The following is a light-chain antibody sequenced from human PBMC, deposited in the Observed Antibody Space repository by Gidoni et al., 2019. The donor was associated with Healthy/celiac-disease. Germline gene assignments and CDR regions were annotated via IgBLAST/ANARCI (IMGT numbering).Light chain of an antibody. CDR2: DAS. V-gene: IGKV1-33*01. CDR1: QDISNY. CDR3: QQYDNLPPF. Sequence: DMHMTQSPSSLSASVGDRVTITCQASQDISNYLNWYQQKPGKAPKLLIYDASNLETGVPSRFSGSGSGTDFTFTISSLQPEDIATYYCQQYDNLPPFFGGGTKVEIK. J-gene: IGKJ4*01.